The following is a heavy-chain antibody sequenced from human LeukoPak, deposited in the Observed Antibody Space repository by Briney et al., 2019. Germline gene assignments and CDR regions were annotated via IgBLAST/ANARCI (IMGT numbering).Heavy chain of an antibody. CDR1: GFTFSSYA. CDR2: ISGSGGST. Sequence: GGSLRLSCAASGFTFSSYAMSWVRQAPGKGLEWVSAISGSGGSTYYADSVKGRFTISRDNSKNTLYLQTNSLRAEDTALYYCAKDVSYSSSSHDYWGQGTLVTVAS. D-gene: IGHD6-6*01. J-gene: IGHJ4*02. CDR3: AKDVSYSSSSHDY. V-gene: IGHV3-23*01.